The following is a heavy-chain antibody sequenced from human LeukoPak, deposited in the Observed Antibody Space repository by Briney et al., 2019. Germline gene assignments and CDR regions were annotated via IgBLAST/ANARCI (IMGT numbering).Heavy chain of an antibody. Sequence: PGRSLRLSCAASGFTFSSYCMSWVRQAPGKGLEWVANIKQDGSEKYYVDSVKGRFTISRDNAKNSLYLQMNSLRAEDTAVYYCAGGIAVAGKDWGQGTLVTVSS. CDR2: IKQDGSEK. V-gene: IGHV3-7*01. D-gene: IGHD6-19*01. CDR3: AGGIAVAGKD. J-gene: IGHJ4*02. CDR1: GFTFSSYC.